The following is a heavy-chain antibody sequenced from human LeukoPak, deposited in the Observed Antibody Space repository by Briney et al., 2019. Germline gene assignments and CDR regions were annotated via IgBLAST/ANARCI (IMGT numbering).Heavy chain of an antibody. CDR3: AREPVAGTSGAFDI. V-gene: IGHV1-69*13. CDR2: IIPIFGTA. D-gene: IGHD6-19*01. CDR1: VGTFSSYA. J-gene: IGHJ3*02. Sequence: ASVKVSCKASVGTFSSYAISWVRQAPGQGLEWMGGIIPIFGTANYAQKFQGRVTITADESTSTAYMELSSLRSEDTAVYYCAREPVAGTSGAFDIWGQGTMVTVSS.